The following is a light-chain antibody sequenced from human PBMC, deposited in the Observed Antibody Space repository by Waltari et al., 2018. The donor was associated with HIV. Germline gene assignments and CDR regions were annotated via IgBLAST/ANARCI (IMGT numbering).Light chain of an antibody. Sequence: ELVLTQSPGTLSLPPGERATLSGRASQSVRRATSAWYQQKPGQAPRLLIYGASSPAPGIPDRFSGSGAVTDCILTISRLEPEDCAVYYCQQYAASPLTFGGGTKVEIK. J-gene: IGKJ4*01. CDR2: GAS. CDR1: QSVRRAT. V-gene: IGKV3-20*01. CDR3: QQYAASPLT.